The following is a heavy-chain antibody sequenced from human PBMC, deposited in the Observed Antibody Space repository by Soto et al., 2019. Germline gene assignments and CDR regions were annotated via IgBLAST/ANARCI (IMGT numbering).Heavy chain of an antibody. J-gene: IGHJ6*02. D-gene: IGHD2-2*01. CDR2: ISAYNGNT. Sequence: QVQLVQSGAEVKKPGASVKVSCKASGYTFTSYGISWVRQAPGQGLEWMGWISAYNGNTNYAQKLQGRVTMTTDTSTSTAYMELRSLRSDDTAVYYCAREAVVVPAAEPPHYYYYGMDVWGQGTTVTVSS. CDR3: AREAVVVPAAEPPHYYYYGMDV. CDR1: GYTFTSYG. V-gene: IGHV1-18*04.